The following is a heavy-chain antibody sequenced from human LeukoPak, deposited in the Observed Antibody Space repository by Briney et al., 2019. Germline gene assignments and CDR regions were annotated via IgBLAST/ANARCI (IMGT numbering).Heavy chain of an antibody. J-gene: IGHJ4*02. CDR3: TRENSYLDY. CDR1: GFIFSDSA. Sequence: PGGSLRLSCAASGFIFSDSAMHWVRQASGKGLEWVGRIRIKANSYATAYAASVKGRFTISRDDSKNTAYLQMNSLKTDDTAVYYCTRENSYLDYWGQGTLVTVSS. CDR2: IRIKANSYAT. D-gene: IGHD2/OR15-2a*01. V-gene: IGHV3-73*01.